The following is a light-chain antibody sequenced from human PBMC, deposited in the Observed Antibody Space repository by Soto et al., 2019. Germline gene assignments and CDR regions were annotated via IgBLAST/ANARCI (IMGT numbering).Light chain of an antibody. CDR2: EVN. CDR1: SSDVGAYNF. V-gene: IGLV2-8*01. Sequence: QSALTQPPSASGSPGQSVTISCTGTSSDVGAYNFVSWYQQHPGKAPKLMIYEVNRRPSGLPDRFSGSKSGNTASLTVSGLHAEDEADYYCSSYAGSNNVVFGGGTKLTVL. J-gene: IGLJ2*01. CDR3: SSYAGSNNVV.